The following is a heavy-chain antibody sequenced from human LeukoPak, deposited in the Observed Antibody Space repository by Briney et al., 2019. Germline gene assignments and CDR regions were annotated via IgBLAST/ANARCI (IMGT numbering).Heavy chain of an antibody. V-gene: IGHV1-69*02. D-gene: IGHD2-15*01. CDR2: IIPILAIA. CDR3: ARGYCSGGSCYSLDY. Sequence: SMKVSCKASGGTFSSYTISWVRQAPGQGLEWMGRIIPILAIANYAQKFQGRVTITADKSTSTAYMELSSLRSEDTAVYYCARGYCSGGSCYSLDYGGQGTLVTVSS. CDR1: GGTFSSYT. J-gene: IGHJ4*02.